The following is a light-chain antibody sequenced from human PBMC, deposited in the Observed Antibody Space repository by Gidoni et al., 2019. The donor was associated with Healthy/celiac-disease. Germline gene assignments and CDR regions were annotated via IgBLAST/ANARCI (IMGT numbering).Light chain of an antibody. CDR2: AAS. CDR3: QQSYSTLWT. CDR1: QSISSY. V-gene: IGKV1-39*01. Sequence: DRQITQSPSSLSASVGDRVTITCRASQSISSYLNWYQQKPGKAPKLLIYAASSLQSGVPSRFSGSGSGTDFPLTISSLQPEDFATYYCQQSYSTLWTFGKGTKVEIK. J-gene: IGKJ1*01.